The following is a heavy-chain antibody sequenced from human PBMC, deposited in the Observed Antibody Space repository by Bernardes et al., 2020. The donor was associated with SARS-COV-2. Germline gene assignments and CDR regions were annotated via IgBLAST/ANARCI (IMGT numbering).Heavy chain of an antibody. D-gene: IGHD6-13*01. Sequence: GGSLRLSCAASGFTSFVMHWVRQAPGKGLGWISVISYDGSNKYYADSVKGRFTISRDNSRDTVYLQMNSLRADDTAVYYCAAWASAGENHWGQGTLVTVSS. CDR3: AAWASAGENH. J-gene: IGHJ5*02. CDR1: GFTSFV. V-gene: IGHV3-30*03. CDR2: ISYDGSNK.